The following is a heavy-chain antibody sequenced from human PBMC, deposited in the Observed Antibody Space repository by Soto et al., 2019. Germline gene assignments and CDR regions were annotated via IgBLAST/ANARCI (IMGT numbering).Heavy chain of an antibody. CDR1: GFTFNSYV. D-gene: IGHD3-9*01. V-gene: IGHV3-23*01. CDR3: AKGRYFDVSGGCANF. J-gene: IGHJ4*02. Sequence: GGSLRLSCVASGFTFNSYVMSWVRQTPEKGLEWVLAISGSGWQTYYAQSVQGRFTISRDNSKNTVYLHMNSLRAEDSGIYYCAKGRYFDVSGGCANFWGRGTLVTVSS. CDR2: ISGSGWQT.